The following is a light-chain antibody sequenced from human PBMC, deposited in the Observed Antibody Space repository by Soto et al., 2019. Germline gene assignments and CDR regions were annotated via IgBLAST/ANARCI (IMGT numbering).Light chain of an antibody. CDR2: EVS. CDR3: RAYAGSNNWV. V-gene: IGLV2-8*01. CDR1: SSDVGGYNY. J-gene: IGLJ2*01. Sequence: QSVLTQPPSASGSPGQSVTISCTGTSSDVGGYNYVSWYQHHPGKAPKVMIYEVSTRPSGVPDRFSGSKSGNTASLTVSGLQADEEGDYYCRAYAGSNNWVFGGGTKLTVL.